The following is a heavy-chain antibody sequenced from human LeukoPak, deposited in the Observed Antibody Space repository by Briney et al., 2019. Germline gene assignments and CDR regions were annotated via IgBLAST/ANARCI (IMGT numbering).Heavy chain of an antibody. CDR2: IWYDGSNK. Sequence: PGGSLRLSCAASGFTFSSYGIHWVRQAPGKGLEWVAVIWYDGSNKYYADSVRGRFTISRDNSKNTLYLQMNSLRAVDTAVYYCARESLSLVDYWGQGTLVTVSS. J-gene: IGHJ4*02. CDR3: ARESLSLVDY. V-gene: IGHV3-33*01. CDR1: GFTFSSYG.